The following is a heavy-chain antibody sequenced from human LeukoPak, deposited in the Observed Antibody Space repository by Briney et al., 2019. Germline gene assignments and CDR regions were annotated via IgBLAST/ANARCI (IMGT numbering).Heavy chain of an antibody. CDR2: IYSGGNT. CDR1: GFTVSSNY. J-gene: IGHJ4*02. CDR3: ARHLCFDY. Sequence: PGGSLRLSCAAPGFTVSSNYMSWVRQAPGKGLEWVSIIYSGGNTYYADSVKGRFTISRDNSKNTLYLQMNSLRAEDTAVYYCARHLCFDYWGQGTLVTVSS. V-gene: IGHV3-53*01.